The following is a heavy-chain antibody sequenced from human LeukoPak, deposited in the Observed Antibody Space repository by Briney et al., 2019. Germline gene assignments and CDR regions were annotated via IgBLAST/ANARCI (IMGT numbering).Heavy chain of an antibody. CDR1: GYTFTSYY. CDR2: INPSGGST. Sequence: ASVKVSCKASGYTFTSYYMHWVRQAPGQGLEWMGIINPSGGSTSYAQKFQGRVTMTRDTSTSTAYMELRSLRSDDTAVYYCARDLRDIVVVPAAIRFDYWGQGTLVTVSS. D-gene: IGHD2-2*01. J-gene: IGHJ4*02. CDR3: ARDLRDIVVVPAAIRFDY. V-gene: IGHV1-46*01.